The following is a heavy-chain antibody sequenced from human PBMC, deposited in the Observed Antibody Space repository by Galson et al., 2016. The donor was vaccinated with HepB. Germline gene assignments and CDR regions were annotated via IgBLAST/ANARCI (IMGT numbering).Heavy chain of an antibody. CDR1: GYTFTSYR. J-gene: IGHJ4*02. Sequence: SVKVSCKASGYTFTSYRITWVRQAPGQGLEWMGWISADNTKYAQKLQGRVTMTTDTSATTAYMELRSLRSDDTAMYYCARLYDYVWGRYYFDYWGQGTLVTVSS. CDR2: ISADNT. V-gene: IGHV1-18*04. CDR3: ARLYDYVWGRYYFDY. D-gene: IGHD3-16*01.